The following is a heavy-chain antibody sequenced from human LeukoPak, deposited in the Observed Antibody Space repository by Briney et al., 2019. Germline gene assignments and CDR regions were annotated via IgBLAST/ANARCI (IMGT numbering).Heavy chain of an antibody. Sequence: GGSLRLSCAASGFTSSSYAMHWARQAPGKGLEWVAVISYDGSNKYYADSVKGRFTISRDNSKNTLYLQMNSLRAEDTAVYYCARVTFGEMAGGGYWGQGTLVTVSS. CDR1: GFTSSSYA. J-gene: IGHJ4*02. D-gene: IGHD3-16*01. V-gene: IGHV3-30-3*01. CDR2: ISYDGSNK. CDR3: ARVTFGEMAGGGY.